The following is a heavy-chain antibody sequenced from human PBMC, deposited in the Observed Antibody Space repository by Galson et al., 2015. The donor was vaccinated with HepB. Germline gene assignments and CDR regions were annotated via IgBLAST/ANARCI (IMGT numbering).Heavy chain of an antibody. J-gene: IGHJ4*02. CDR3: ATSLRYFDWSSGGGDLDY. D-gene: IGHD3-9*01. CDR2: IDPSDSYT. CDR1: GYSFTSYW. Sequence: QSGAEVKKPGESLRISCKGSGYSFTSYWISWVRQMPGKGLEWMGRIDPSDSYTNYSPSFQGHVTISADKSISTAYLQWSSLKASDTAMYYCATSLRYFDWSSGGGDLDYWGQGTLVTVSS. V-gene: IGHV5-10-1*01.